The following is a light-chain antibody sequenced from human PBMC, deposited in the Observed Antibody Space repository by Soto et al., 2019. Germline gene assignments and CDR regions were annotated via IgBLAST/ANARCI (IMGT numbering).Light chain of an antibody. J-gene: IGKJ1*01. Sequence: ESALTQSPGTLSFSPGERATLSCRASQSVSSSYLAWYQQKPGQAPRLLIYGASNRATGIPDRFSGSGSGTAFTLTISRLEPEDFAVYYCQQYGSSGTFGQGTKVDIK. V-gene: IGKV3-20*01. CDR1: QSVSSSY. CDR2: GAS. CDR3: QQYGSSGT.